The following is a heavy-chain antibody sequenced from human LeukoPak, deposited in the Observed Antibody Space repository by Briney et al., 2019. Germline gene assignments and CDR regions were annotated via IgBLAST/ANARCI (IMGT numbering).Heavy chain of an antibody. CDR3: ARHGHPEGYSSGWYEYFDL. J-gene: IGHJ2*01. CDR1: GGSISSYY. Sequence: SETLSLTCTVSGGSISSYYWSWIRQPPGKGLEWIGYIYYSGSTNYNPSLKSRVTISVDTSKNQFSLKLSSVTAADTAVYYCARHGHPEGYSSGWYEYFDLWGRGTLVTVSS. D-gene: IGHD6-19*01. CDR2: IYYSGST. V-gene: IGHV4-59*08.